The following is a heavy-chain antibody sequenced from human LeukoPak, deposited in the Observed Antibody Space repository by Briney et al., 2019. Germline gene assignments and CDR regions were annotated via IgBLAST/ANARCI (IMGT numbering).Heavy chain of an antibody. J-gene: IGHJ3*02. Sequence: SVKVSCKTSGGTFSTSAITWVRQAPGQGLEWMGRIIPVLNITTYAQRFQGRVTITADTSTSTVYMELSSLRSEETAVYYCARLTGHFAFDIWGQGTMVTVSS. CDR1: GGTFSTSA. D-gene: IGHD7-27*01. CDR3: ARLTGHFAFDI. CDR2: IIPVLNIT. V-gene: IGHV1-69*04.